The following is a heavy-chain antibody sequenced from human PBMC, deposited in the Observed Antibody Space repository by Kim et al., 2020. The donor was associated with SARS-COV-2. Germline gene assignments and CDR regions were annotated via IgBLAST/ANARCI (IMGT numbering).Heavy chain of an antibody. CDR2: LSDGGAAT. CDR1: GFTFTNYA. D-gene: IGHD2-2*01. Sequence: GGSLRLSCAASGFTFTNYAMSWVRQAPGRGLEWVSTLSDGGAATYYADSVKGRFTISRDNSKNILYLQMNSLRADDTAVYYCAKGLGAAIPSTRSFDYWG. V-gene: IGHV3-23*01. CDR3: AKGLGAAIPSTRSFDY. J-gene: IGHJ4*01.